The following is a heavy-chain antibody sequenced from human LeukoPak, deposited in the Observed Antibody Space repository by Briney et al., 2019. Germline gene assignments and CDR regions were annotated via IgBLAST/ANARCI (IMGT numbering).Heavy chain of an antibody. D-gene: IGHD5-18*01. CDR1: GYSISSGYY. V-gene: IGHV4-38-2*01. CDR2: IYHSGST. J-gene: IGHJ5*02. Sequence: PSETLSLTCAVSGYSISSGYYWGWIRQPPGKGLEWIGSIYHSGSTYYNPSLKSRVTISVDTSKNQFSLKLSSVTAADTAVYYCARQLGTAMVPNKNWFDPWGQGTLVTVSS. CDR3: ARQLGTAMVPNKNWFDP.